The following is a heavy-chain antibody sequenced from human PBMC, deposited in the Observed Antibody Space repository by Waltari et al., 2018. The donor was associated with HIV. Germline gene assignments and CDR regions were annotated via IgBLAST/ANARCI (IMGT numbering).Heavy chain of an antibody. D-gene: IGHD6-19*01. CDR1: GFTFSDYY. V-gene: IGHV3-11*01. CDR3: ASPAVAGDY. CDR2: ISSTGSTK. J-gene: IGHJ4*02. Sequence: QVQLVESGGGWVKPGESLRVSFAASGFTFSDYYMSWIRQAPGKGMEWVSYISSTGSTKYYADSVKGRFTISRDNAKNSLYLQMNSLRADDTALYYCASPAVAGDYWGQGTLVTVSS.